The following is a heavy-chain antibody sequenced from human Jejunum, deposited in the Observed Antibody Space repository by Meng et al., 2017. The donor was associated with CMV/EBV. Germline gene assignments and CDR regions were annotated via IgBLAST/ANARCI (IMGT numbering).Heavy chain of an antibody. CDR1: GFTFSTYA. CDR2: IGSSGRTI. V-gene: IGHV3-21*01. CDR3: TRGGWRYSFGSFDY. Sequence: SGFTFSTYAMSWVRQAPGKGLEWVSFIGSSGRTIYFADSVKDRFTISRDNAKNSLYLQMNNLTVEDTAMYYCTRGGWRYSFGSFDYWGQGALVIVSS. D-gene: IGHD5-18*01. J-gene: IGHJ4*02.